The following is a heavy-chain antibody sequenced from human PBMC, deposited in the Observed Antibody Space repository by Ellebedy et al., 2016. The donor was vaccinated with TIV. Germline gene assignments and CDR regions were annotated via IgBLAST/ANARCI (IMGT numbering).Heavy chain of an antibody. D-gene: IGHD3-10*01. J-gene: IGHJ4*02. V-gene: IGHV4-31*03. CDR1: GGFITSEAYY. Sequence: MPSETLSLTCTVSGGFITSEAYYWSWIRQYPGQGLEWIGFSDYSGGTNYNASLKGRVEISIDKSTNQFSLKLTSVTAADTAVYFCAGGGSTVRGVIGYWGQGTLVTVSS. CDR3: AGGGSTVRGVIGY. CDR2: SDYSGGT.